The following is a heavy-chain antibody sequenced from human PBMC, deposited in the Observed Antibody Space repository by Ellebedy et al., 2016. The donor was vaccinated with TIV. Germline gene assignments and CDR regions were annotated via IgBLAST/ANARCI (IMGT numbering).Heavy chain of an antibody. CDR3: TRIDSSGPYYYYGMDV. D-gene: IGHD2-15*01. V-gene: IGHV1-18*01. Sequence: ASVKVSCXASGYTFTSYGISWVRQAPGQGLEWMGWISAYNGNTNYAQKLQGRVTMTTDTSTSTAYMELRSLRSDDTAVYYCTRIDSSGPYYYYGMDVWGQGTTVTVSS. CDR2: ISAYNGNT. J-gene: IGHJ6*02. CDR1: GYTFTSYG.